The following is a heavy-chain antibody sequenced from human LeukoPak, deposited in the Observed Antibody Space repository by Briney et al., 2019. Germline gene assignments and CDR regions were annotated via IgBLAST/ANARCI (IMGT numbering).Heavy chain of an antibody. D-gene: IGHD5-12*01. CDR3: ASWTREVATITNLGY. J-gene: IGHJ4*02. Sequence: GGSLRLSCAASGFTFSSYSMNWVRQAPGKGLEWVSSISSSSSYIYYADSVKGRFTISRDNAKNSLYLQMNSLRAEDTAVYYCASWTREVATITNLGYWGQGTLVTVSS. CDR2: ISSSSSYI. V-gene: IGHV3-21*01. CDR1: GFTFSSYS.